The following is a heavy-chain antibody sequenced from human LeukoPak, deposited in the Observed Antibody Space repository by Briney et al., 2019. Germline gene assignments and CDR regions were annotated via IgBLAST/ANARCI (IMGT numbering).Heavy chain of an antibody. V-gene: IGHV2-70*11. Sequence: TLSLTCAVSAYSISSGYYWGWIRQPPGKALEWLARIDWDDDKYYSTSLKTRLTISKDTSKNQVVLTMTNMDPVDTATYYCARTSDIVATIQLDYWGQGALVTVSS. CDR3: ARTSDIVATIQLDY. CDR1: AYSISSGYYW. CDR2: IDWDDDK. J-gene: IGHJ4*02. D-gene: IGHD5-12*01.